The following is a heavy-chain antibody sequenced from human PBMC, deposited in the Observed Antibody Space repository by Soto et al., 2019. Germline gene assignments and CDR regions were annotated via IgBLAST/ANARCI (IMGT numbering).Heavy chain of an antibody. D-gene: IGHD3-3*01. V-gene: IGHV3-74*01. CDR1: GFTFSSYW. CDR3: ASARITIFGVDDAFDI. CDR2: INSDGSST. J-gene: IGHJ3*02. Sequence: GSLRLSCAASGFTFSSYWMHWVRQAPGKGLVWVSRINSDGSSTSYADSVKGRFTIPRDNAKNTLYLQMNSLRAEDTAVYYCASARITIFGVDDAFDIWGQGTMVTVSS.